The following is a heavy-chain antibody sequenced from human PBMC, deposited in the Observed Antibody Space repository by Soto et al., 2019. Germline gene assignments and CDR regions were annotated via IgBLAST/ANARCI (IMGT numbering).Heavy chain of an antibody. D-gene: IGHD6-19*01. CDR1: GYTFTTYG. Sequence: QVQLVQSGAEVKKPGASVKVSCKASGYTFTTYGISWVRQAPGQGLEWMGWISAYNGNTNYAQKIQGRVTMTTDTSQSPAYMERRSLRSDDTAGYYCARQQWLYYYYGMDVWGQGTTVTVSS. J-gene: IGHJ6*02. V-gene: IGHV1-18*01. CDR3: ARQQWLYYYYGMDV. CDR2: ISAYNGNT.